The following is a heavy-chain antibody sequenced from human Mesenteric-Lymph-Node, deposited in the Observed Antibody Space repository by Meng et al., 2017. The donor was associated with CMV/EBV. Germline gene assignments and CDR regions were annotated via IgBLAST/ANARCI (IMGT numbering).Heavy chain of an antibody. CDR1: GFTFSSYW. Sequence: GESLKISCAASGFTFSSYWMHWVRQAPEKGLVWVSRISGDGSVTNYADSVKGRFTISRDNSKNTLYLQMNSLRAEDTAVYYCARGGAFDIWGQGTMVTVSS. CDR2: ISGDGSVT. J-gene: IGHJ3*02. CDR3: ARGGAFDI. V-gene: IGHV3-74*01.